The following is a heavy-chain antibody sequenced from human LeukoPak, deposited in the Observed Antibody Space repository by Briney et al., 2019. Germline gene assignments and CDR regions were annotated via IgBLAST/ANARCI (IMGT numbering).Heavy chain of an antibody. CDR3: ARSLYDSSGYLSWGFDY. CDR2: ISAYNGNT. Sequence: ASVKVSCKASGYTFTSYGISWVRQAPGQGLEWMGWISAYNGNTNYAQKLQGRVTMTTDTSTSTAYMELRSLRSDDTAVYYCARSLYDSSGYLSWGFDYWSQGTLVTVSS. J-gene: IGHJ4*02. V-gene: IGHV1-18*01. D-gene: IGHD3-22*01. CDR1: GYTFTSYG.